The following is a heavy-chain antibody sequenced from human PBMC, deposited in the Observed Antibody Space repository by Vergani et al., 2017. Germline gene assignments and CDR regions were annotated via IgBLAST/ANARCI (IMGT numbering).Heavy chain of an antibody. CDR3: ASYETAMVTFDY. J-gene: IGHJ4*02. D-gene: IGHD5-18*01. CDR1: GYTFNTFD. V-gene: IGHV1-8*02. Sequence: QVQLVQSGAEVKKPGASVKVSCKASGYTFNTFDINWVRQAPGQGLECMVWMNPNSGNTGYAQKFQGIVTMTRDTSITTAYMELNRLRCGDTAVYYCASYETAMVTFDYWGQGTLVTVSS. CDR2: MNPNSGNT.